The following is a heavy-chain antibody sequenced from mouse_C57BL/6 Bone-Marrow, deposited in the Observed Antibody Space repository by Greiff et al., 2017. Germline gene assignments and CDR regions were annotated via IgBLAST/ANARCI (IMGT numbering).Heavy chain of an antibody. J-gene: IGHJ2*01. CDR3: TIYYYGSSVDY. V-gene: IGHV14-1*01. D-gene: IGHD1-1*01. CDR2: IDPEDGDT. Sequence: DVKLVESGAELVRPGASVKLSCTASGFNIKDYYMHWVKQRPEQGLEWIGRIDPEDGDTEYAPKFQGKATMTADTSSNTAYLQLSSLTSEDTAVYYCTIYYYGSSVDYWGQGTTLTVSS. CDR1: GFNIKDYY.